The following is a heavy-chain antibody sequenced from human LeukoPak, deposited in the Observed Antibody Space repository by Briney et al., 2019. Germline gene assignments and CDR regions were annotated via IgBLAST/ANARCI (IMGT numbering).Heavy chain of an antibody. Sequence: SETLSLTCTVSGGSISSSSYYWGWIRQPPGKGLEWIGSIYYSGSTYYNPSLKSRVTISVDTSKNQFSLKLSSVTAADTAVYYCARTPYDSSGYSLYYFDYWGQGTLVTVSS. V-gene: IGHV4-39*07. D-gene: IGHD3-22*01. CDR3: ARTPYDSSGYSLYYFDY. J-gene: IGHJ4*02. CDR2: IYYSGST. CDR1: GGSISSSSYY.